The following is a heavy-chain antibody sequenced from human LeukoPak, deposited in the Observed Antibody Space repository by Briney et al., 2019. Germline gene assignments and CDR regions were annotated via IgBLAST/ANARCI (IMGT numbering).Heavy chain of an antibody. Sequence: ASVKVSCKASGYTFTGYYMHWVRQAPGQGLEWMGWINPNSGGTNYAQKFQGRVTMTRDTSISTAYMELSRLRSDDTAVYDCASSYEKIKRYYYGMDVWGQGTTVTVSS. D-gene: IGHD3-22*01. CDR1: GYTFTGYY. CDR2: INPNSGGT. CDR3: ASSYEKIKRYYYGMDV. J-gene: IGHJ6*02. V-gene: IGHV1-2*02.